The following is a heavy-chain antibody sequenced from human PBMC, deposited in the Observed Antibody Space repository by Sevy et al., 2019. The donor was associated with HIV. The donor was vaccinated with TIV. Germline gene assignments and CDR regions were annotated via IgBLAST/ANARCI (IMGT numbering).Heavy chain of an antibody. V-gene: IGHV3-23*01. CDR3: ARAARGRDYYDSSGL. CDR2: ISGSGGST. J-gene: IGHJ4*02. D-gene: IGHD3-22*01. CDR1: GFTFSSYA. Sequence: GGSLRLSCAASGFTFSSYAMSWVRQAPGKGLEWVSAISGSGGSTYYADSVKGRFTISRDNSKNTLYLQMNSLRAEDTAVYYCARAARGRDYYDSSGLWGQGTLVTVSS.